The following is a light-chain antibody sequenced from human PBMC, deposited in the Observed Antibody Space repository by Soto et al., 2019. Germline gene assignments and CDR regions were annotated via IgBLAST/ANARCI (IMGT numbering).Light chain of an antibody. J-gene: IGKJ3*01. Sequence: EIVITQSPTTLSVSPGERATRSRRASQSVRSNLAWYQQKPGQAPRLLIYDASNRATGVPDRFSGSGSGTDFTLTIDRLEPEDFAVYYCQDYGSSPFTFGPGTKVDI. CDR1: QSVRSN. CDR2: DAS. CDR3: QDYGSSPFT. V-gene: IGKV3-20*01.